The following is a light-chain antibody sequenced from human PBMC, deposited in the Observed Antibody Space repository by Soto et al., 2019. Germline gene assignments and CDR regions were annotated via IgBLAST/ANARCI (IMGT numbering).Light chain of an antibody. CDR3: QHRSSWPLT. V-gene: IGKV3-11*01. J-gene: IGKJ5*01. CDR1: RSVSSY. CDR2: DTS. Sequence: EIVLTQSPATLSLSPGERATLSCRASRSVSSYLGWYQQKPGQAPRLLIYDTSNRATGIPARFSGSGSGTDFTLTISSLEPEDFAVYYCQHRSSWPLTFGGGTRLEIK.